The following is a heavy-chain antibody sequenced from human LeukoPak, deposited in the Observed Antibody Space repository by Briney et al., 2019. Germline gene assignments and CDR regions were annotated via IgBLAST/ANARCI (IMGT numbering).Heavy chain of an antibody. J-gene: IGHJ4*02. Sequence: PGGSLRLSCVASGFTFSNYWMYWVRQTPGNGLLWVSRINTDGSDTNYADSVKGRFTICRDNAKNTLYLQMNSLRAADTGLYYCSRDLTWGVMGLWGQGTLVTVSS. CDR2: INTDGSDT. CDR3: SRDLTWGVMGL. CDR1: GFTFSNYW. D-gene: IGHD3-16*01. V-gene: IGHV3-74*01.